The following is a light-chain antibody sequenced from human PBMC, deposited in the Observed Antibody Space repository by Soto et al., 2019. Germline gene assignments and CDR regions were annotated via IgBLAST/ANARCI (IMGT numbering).Light chain of an antibody. CDR3: SSYTTSSTYV. J-gene: IGLJ1*01. V-gene: IGLV2-14*01. CDR1: SNDVGGYNY. CDR2: EVS. Sequence: QSALTQPASVSGSPGQSITISCTGTSNDVGGYNYVSWYQQYLGKAPKLMIYEVSNRPSGISNRFSGSKSGNTASLTISGLQAEDEADCYCSSYTTSSTYVFGTGTKVTVL.